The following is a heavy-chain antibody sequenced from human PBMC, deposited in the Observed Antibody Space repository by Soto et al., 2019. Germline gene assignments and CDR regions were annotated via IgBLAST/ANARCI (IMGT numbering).Heavy chain of an antibody. J-gene: IGHJ4*02. CDR1: GFTFSSYA. D-gene: IGHD6-19*01. Sequence: EVQLLESGGGLVQPGGSLRLSCAASGFTFSSYAMSWVRQAPGKGLEWVSAISGSGGSTYYAVSVKGRLKISRDNSKHTLYLQMNSLRAEDTAVYYCAKGWEGGWYPFDYWGQGTLVTVSS. CDR2: ISGSGGST. V-gene: IGHV3-23*01. CDR3: AKGWEGGWYPFDY.